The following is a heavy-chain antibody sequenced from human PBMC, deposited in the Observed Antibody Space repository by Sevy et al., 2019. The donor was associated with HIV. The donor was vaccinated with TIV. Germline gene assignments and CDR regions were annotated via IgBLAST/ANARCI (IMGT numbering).Heavy chain of an antibody. CDR3: ARLTNSGWYKIDY. CDR2: VYNGGST. J-gene: IGHJ4*02. CDR1: GGSISGNTYY. V-gene: IGHV4-39*01. Sequence: SETLSLTCTVSGGSISGNTYYWGWIRQPPGKGLEWIGNVYNGGSTYYNPSLKRRLTLWVDTSSTQFSLKLRSVTAADTAVYYCARLTNSGWYKIDYWGQGTLVTVSS. D-gene: IGHD6-19*01.